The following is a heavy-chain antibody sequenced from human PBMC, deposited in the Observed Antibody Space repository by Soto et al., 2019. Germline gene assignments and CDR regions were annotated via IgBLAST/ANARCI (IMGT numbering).Heavy chain of an antibody. CDR1: GFTFSFYW. Sequence: EVQLVESGGGLVQPGGSLRLSCAASGFTFSFYWMSWVRQAPGKGLEWVANIKQDGSEQYFVDSMHGRFTISRDNAKNSLYLQMNSLRAEDTAVYYCVRVMTSDALDFWGQGTMVTVSS. J-gene: IGHJ3*01. CDR2: IKQDGSEQ. CDR3: VRVMTSDALDF. D-gene: IGHD2-21*02. V-gene: IGHV3-7*01.